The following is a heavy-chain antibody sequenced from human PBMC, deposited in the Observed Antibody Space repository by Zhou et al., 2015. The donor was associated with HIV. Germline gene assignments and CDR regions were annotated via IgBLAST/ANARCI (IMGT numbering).Heavy chain of an antibody. Sequence: LVQSGTEVRKPGSSVKVSCKASGGTFSSYAISWVRQAPGQGLEWMGRFIPMSDIENHAQKFRGRLTISADKSTGTAYMELSRLRSEDAAVYYCATSSGKYDFAFDVWGQGTRLIVSS. CDR3: ATSSGKYDFAFDV. CDR1: GGTFSSYA. J-gene: IGHJ3*01. CDR2: FIPMSDIE. V-gene: IGHV1-69*04. D-gene: IGHD3-22*01.